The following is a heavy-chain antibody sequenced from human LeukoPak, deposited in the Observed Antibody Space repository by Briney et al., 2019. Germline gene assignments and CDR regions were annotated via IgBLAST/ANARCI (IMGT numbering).Heavy chain of an antibody. J-gene: IGHJ6*02. D-gene: IGHD6-19*01. CDR3: ARDTQLAVAGTDYYYGMDV. Sequence: SGGSLRLSCAASGFTFSSYWMSWVRQAPGKGLEWVSVIYSGGSTYYADSVKGRFTISRDNSKNTLYLQMNSLRAEDTAVYYCARDTQLAVAGTDYYYGMDVWGQGTTVTVSS. CDR1: GFTFSSYW. V-gene: IGHV3-66*01. CDR2: IYSGGST.